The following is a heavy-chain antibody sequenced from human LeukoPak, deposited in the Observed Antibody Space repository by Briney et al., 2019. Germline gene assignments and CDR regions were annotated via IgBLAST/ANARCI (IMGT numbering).Heavy chain of an antibody. V-gene: IGHV4-31*03. CDR3: ARVSIGSGSYYNDY. D-gene: IGHD3-10*01. CDR1: GGSISSGGYY. CDR2: IYYSGST. J-gene: IGHJ4*02. Sequence: SQTLSLTCTVSGGSISSGGYYWSWIRQHPGKGLEWIGCIYYSGSTYYNPSLKSRVTISVDTSKNQFSLKLSSVTAADTAVYYCARVSIGSGSYYNDYWGQGTLVTVSS.